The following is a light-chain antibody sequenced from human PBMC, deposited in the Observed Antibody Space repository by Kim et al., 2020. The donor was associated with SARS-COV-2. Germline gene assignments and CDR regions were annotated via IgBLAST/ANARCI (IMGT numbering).Light chain of an antibody. J-gene: IGKJ5*01. V-gene: IGKV1-9*01. CDR3: QQLNSYTIT. CDR1: HGSRRY. Sequence: APVGDRITIMCRASHGSRRYLPWYQQKPGRAPKLLIISASTVQSGVSSRFSVSVSGTDFTLTISSLQPEDFATYACQQLNSYTITFGHRKRLEIK. CDR2: SAS.